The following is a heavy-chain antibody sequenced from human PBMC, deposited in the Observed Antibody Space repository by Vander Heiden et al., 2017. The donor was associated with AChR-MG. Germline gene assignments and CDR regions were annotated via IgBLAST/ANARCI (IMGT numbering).Heavy chain of an antibody. Sequence: EVQLVESGGGLVKPGRSLRLSCTASGFTFGDYAMSWFRQAPGKGLEWVGFIRSKAYGGTTEYAASVKGRFTISRDDSKSIAYLQMNSLKTEDTAVYYCTRGSPRRPHYFDYWGQGTLVTVSS. CDR1: GFTFGDYA. V-gene: IGHV3-49*05. D-gene: IGHD3-10*01. CDR2: IRSKAYGGTT. J-gene: IGHJ4*02. CDR3: TRGSPRRPHYFDY.